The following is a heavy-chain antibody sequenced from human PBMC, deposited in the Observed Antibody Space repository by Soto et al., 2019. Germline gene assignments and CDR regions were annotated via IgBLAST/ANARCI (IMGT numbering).Heavy chain of an antibody. V-gene: IGHV5-51*01. Sequence: GESLKISCKGSGYTFNNYWIGWVRQMPGKGLEWIGIIYPGKSTTRYSPSFQGQVTMSADKSLSTAYLQWSSLKASDSAMYYSAVCCDASGGLCYPAFDHWGQGTLVTVSS. CDR3: AVCCDASGGLCYPAFDH. CDR1: GYTFNNYW. D-gene: IGHD2-8*02. J-gene: IGHJ4*02. CDR2: IYPGKSTT.